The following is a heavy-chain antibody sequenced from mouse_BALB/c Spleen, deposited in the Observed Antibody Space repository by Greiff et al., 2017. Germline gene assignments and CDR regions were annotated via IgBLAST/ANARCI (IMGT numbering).Heavy chain of an antibody. CDR2: IYPGGGYT. CDR3: ARTLRLREDFDV. D-gene: IGHD1-2*01. J-gene: IGHJ1*01. Sequence: QVHVKQSGAELVRPGTSVKMSCKAAGYTFTNYWIGWVKQRPGHGLEWIGDIYPGGGYTNYNEKFKGKATLTADTSSSTAYMQLSSLTSEDSAIYYCARTLRLREDFDVWGAGTTVTVSS. V-gene: IGHV1-63*02. CDR1: GYTFTNYW.